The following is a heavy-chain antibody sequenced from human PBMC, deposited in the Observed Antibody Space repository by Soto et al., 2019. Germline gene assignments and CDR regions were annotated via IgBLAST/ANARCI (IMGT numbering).Heavy chain of an antibody. CDR1: GYTFTTYG. Sequence: QVQLVQSGAEVKIPGASVKVSCKASGYTFTTYGISWVRQAPGQGLEWMGWISPYNGNTIYAQRFQGRVSMTTDKSTTPADMELRRLRVDDTAMYYCARVSATGRPFDYWGQGTLVTVSS. V-gene: IGHV1-18*04. CDR3: ARVSATGRPFDY. J-gene: IGHJ4*02. CDR2: ISPYNGNT. D-gene: IGHD6-13*01.